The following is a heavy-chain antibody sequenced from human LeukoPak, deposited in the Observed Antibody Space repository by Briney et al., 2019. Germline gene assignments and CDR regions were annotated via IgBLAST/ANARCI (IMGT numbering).Heavy chain of an antibody. D-gene: IGHD3-9*01. J-gene: IGHJ4*02. CDR2: ISTYNGNT. Sequence: ASVKVSSTASGYTFTIYGISWVRQAPGQGLEWMGWISTYNGNTNYAQKLQGRVTMTTDTSTSTAYMELRSLRSDDTAVYYCARAPYYDILTGYYYFDYWGQGTLVTVSS. CDR1: GYTFTIYG. CDR3: ARAPYYDILTGYYYFDY. V-gene: IGHV1-18*01.